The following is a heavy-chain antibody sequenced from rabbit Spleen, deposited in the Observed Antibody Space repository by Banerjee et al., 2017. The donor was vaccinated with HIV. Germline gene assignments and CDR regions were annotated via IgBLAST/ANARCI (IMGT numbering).Heavy chain of an antibody. J-gene: IGHJ6*01. V-gene: IGHV1S40*01. CDR1: GFSFSSGYD. D-gene: IGHD8-1*01. Sequence: QSLEESGGGLVKPGASLTLTCTASGFSFSSGYDMCWVRQAPGKGLEWIGTIWTGSTGITWYASWAKGRFTISKPSSTTVTLQMTRLSAADTATYFCARDTASSFSSYGMDLWGPGTLVTVS. CDR3: ARDTASSFSSYGMDL. CDR2: IWTGSTGIT.